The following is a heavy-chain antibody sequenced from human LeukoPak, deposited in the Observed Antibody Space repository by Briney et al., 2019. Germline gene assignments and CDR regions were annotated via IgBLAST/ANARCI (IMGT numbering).Heavy chain of an antibody. Sequence: GGSLRLSCAASGFTFSSYWMSWVRQAPGKGLEWVANIKQGGSEKYYVDSVKGRFTISRVNAKNSLYLQMNSLRAEDTAVYYCASTSRYCSGGSCTPFDYWGQGTLVTVSS. J-gene: IGHJ4*02. CDR1: GFTFSSYW. V-gene: IGHV3-7*01. CDR2: IKQGGSEK. D-gene: IGHD2-15*01. CDR3: ASTSRYCSGGSCTPFDY.